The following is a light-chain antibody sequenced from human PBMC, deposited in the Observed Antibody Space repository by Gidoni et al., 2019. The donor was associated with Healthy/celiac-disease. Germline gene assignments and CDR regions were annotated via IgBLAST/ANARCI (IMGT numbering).Light chain of an antibody. CDR3: QQYYSTPPT. Sequence: DIVMTQSPDSLAVSLGERATINCKSSQSVLYSSDNRNYLAWYQQKPGQPPKLLIYWASTRESGVPDRFSGSGSGTDFTLTISSLQAEDVAVYYCQQYYSTPPTFXXXTKVESK. J-gene: IGKJ1*01. CDR1: QSVLYSSDNRNY. CDR2: WAS. V-gene: IGKV4-1*01.